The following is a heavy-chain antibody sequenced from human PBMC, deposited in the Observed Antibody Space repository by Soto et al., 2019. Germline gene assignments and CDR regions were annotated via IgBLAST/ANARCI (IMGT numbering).Heavy chain of an antibody. CDR1: GGSISSGGYC. V-gene: IGHV4-31*03. D-gene: IGHD3-10*01. CDR2: IYYIGST. Sequence: SETTCVSCSVAGGSISSGGYCWRWIRPHPGKGLEWIGYIYYIGSTYYNPSLKSRVTISVDTSKNQFSLKLSSVTAADTAVYYCARDIRFRGFYGMDVRGQGTTVTVSS. CDR3: ARDIRFRGFYGMDV. J-gene: IGHJ6*02.